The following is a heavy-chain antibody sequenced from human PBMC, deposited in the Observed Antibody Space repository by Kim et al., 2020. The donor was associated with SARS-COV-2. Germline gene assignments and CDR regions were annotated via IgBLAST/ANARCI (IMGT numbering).Heavy chain of an antibody. D-gene: IGHD6-13*01. V-gene: IGHV1-69*01. J-gene: IGHJ5*02. Sequence: TANYAQKFQGRVTITADESTSTAYMELSSLRSEDTAVYYCARDIRSAAGSWGQGTLVTVSS. CDR2: TA. CDR3: ARDIRSAAGS.